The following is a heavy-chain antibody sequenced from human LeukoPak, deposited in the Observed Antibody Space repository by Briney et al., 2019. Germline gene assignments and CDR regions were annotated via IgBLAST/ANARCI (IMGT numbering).Heavy chain of an antibody. CDR2: IYYSGST. D-gene: IGHD1-26*01. J-gene: IGHJ4*02. CDR1: GGSISSSSHY. V-gene: IGHV4-39*01. CDR3: ARPMGATGAFDY. Sequence: SETLSLTCTVSGGSISSSSHYWGWIRQPPGKGLEWVGSIYYSGSTYYNPSLKSRVTISVDTSKNQFSLKLSSVTAADTAVYYCARPMGATGAFDYWGQGTLVTVSS.